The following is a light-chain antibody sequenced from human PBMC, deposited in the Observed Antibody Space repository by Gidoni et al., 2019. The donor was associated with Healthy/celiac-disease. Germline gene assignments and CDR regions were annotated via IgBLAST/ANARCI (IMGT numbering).Light chain of an antibody. CDR2: GHS. CDR1: STNIGAGYY. J-gene: IGLJ3*02. CDR3: QSYDSSLSGSGV. Sequence: QSVLTQPPSVSRAPAQRVTISCTGSSTNIGAGYYVHWYQQLPGTAPKLLIYGHSNRPSGVPDRFSGSKSGTSASLAITGLQAEDEADYYCQSYDSSLSGSGVFGGGTKLTVL. V-gene: IGLV1-40*01.